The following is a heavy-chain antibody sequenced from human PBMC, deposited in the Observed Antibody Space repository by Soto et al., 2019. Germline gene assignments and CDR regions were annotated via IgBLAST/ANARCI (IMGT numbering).Heavy chain of an antibody. CDR2: IYYSGST. CDR3: ARAPRGNYGYPSYFDY. Sequence: SETLSLTCPVSGGSSSSYYWSWIRQPPGKGLEWIGYIYYSGSTNYNPSLKSRVTISVDTSKNQFSLKLSSVTAADTAVYYCARAPRGNYGYPSYFDYWGQGTLVTVSS. V-gene: IGHV4-59*01. CDR1: GGSSSSYY. J-gene: IGHJ4*02. D-gene: IGHD3-10*01.